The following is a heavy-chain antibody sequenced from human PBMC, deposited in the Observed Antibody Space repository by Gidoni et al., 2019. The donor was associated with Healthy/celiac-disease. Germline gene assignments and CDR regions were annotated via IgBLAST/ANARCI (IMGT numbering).Heavy chain of an antibody. V-gene: IGHV4-34*01. CDR2: INHSGST. Sequence: QVQLQQSGAGLLKPSETLSLTCAAYGGSFSGYYWGWIRQPPGKGLEWIGEINHSGSTNYNPSLKSRVTISVDTSKNQCSLKLSSVTAADTAVYYCARGFEGYYYYGMDVWGQGTTVTVSS. CDR3: ARGFEGYYYYGMDV. CDR1: GGSFSGYY. J-gene: IGHJ6*02.